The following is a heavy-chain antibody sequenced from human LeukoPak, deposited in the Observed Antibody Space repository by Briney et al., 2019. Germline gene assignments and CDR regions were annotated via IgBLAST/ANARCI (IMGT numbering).Heavy chain of an antibody. J-gene: IGHJ4*02. V-gene: IGHV3-11*01. Sequence: GGSLRLSCAASGFTFSDYYMSWLRQAPGKGLEWVLYITGSGSIIFYADSVKGRFSISRDNAKNSLYLQMNSLRAEDTAVYYCATVGGDYYFDSWGQGTLVTVSS. CDR2: ITGSGSII. CDR3: ATVGGDYYFDS. D-gene: IGHD3-16*01. CDR1: GFTFSDYY.